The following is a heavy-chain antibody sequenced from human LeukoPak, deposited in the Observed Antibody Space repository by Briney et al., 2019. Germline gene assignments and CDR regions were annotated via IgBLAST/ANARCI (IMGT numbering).Heavy chain of an antibody. CDR1: GFTFSSYE. J-gene: IGHJ6*02. CDR2: ISSSGSTT. D-gene: IGHD2-2*03. V-gene: IGHV3-48*03. CDR3: ARGTAGYCSSTSCYLYYYGMDV. Sequence: GGSLRLSCAASGFTFSSYEMNWVRQAPGKGLEWVSYISSSGSTTYYADSVKSRFTISRDNAKNSLYLQMNSLRAEDTAVYYCARGTAGYCSSTSCYLYYYGMDVWGQGTTVTVSS.